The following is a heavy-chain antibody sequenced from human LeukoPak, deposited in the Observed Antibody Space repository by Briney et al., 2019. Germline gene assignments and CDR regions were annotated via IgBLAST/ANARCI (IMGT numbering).Heavy chain of an antibody. D-gene: IGHD3-10*01. CDR3: ARGLVRITMVRGVKRWFDP. CDR2: INHSGST. V-gene: IGHV4-34*01. J-gene: IGHJ5*02. CDR1: GGSFSGYY. Sequence: KPSETLSLTCAVYGGSFSGYYWSWIRQPPGKGLEWIGEINHSGSTNYNPSLKSRVTISVDTSKNQFSLKLSSVTAADTAVYYCARGLVRITMVRGVKRWFDPWGQGTLVTVSS.